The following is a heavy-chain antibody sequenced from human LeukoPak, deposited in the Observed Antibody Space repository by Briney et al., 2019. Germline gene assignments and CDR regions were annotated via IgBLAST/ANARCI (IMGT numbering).Heavy chain of an antibody. CDR1: GFTFSSYA. CDR3: AKDLGLSAAMVRRVANWFDP. V-gene: IGHV3-23*01. Sequence: GASLRLSCAASGFTFSSYAMSWVRQAPGQGLEWGSAISGSGGSTYYADPVKGRFTISRDNSKNTMYLQMKSLRAEDTAVYYCAKDLGLSAAMVRRVANWFDPWGQGKLVTVSS. J-gene: IGHJ5*02. CDR2: ISGSGGST. D-gene: IGHD5-18*01.